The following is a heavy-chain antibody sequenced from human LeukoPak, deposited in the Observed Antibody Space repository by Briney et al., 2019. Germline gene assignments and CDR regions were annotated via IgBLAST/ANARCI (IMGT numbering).Heavy chain of an antibody. J-gene: IGHJ4*02. D-gene: IGHD5-12*01. CDR1: GGTFSSYA. Sequence: EASVKVSCKASGGTFSSYAISWVRQAPGQGLEWMGGIIPIFGTANYAQKFQGRVTITADESTSTAYMELSSLRSEDTAVYYCASPLFESSGPPYVFGYWGQGTLVTVSS. V-gene: IGHV1-69*13. CDR3: ASPLFESSGPPYVFGY. CDR2: IIPIFGTA.